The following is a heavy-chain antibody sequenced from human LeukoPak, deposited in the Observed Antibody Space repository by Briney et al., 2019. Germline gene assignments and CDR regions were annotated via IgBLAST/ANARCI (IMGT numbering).Heavy chain of an antibody. CDR1: GFTFTSYD. J-gene: IGHJ4*02. Sequence: GGSLRLSCVISGFTFTSYDFNWVRQAPGKGLEWVSAISGSGGSTYYADSVKGRFTISRDSSKNTLYLQVNSLRADDTAVYYCAKWGDSSGYYDYWGQGTLVTVSS. D-gene: IGHD3-22*01. CDR3: AKWGDSSGYYDY. CDR2: ISGSGGST. V-gene: IGHV3-23*01.